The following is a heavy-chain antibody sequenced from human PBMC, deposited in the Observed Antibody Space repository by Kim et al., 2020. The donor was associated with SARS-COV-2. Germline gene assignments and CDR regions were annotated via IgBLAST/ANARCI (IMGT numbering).Heavy chain of an antibody. CDR3: AKVAGYFDWLSDFDY. Sequence: GGSLRLSCAASGFTFDDYAMHWVRQAPGKGLEWVSLISGDGGSTYYADSVKGRFTISRDNSKNSLYLQMNSLRTEDTALYYCAKVAGYFDWLSDFDYWGQGTLVTVSS. CDR2: ISGDGGST. CDR1: GFTFDDYA. V-gene: IGHV3-43*02. J-gene: IGHJ4*02. D-gene: IGHD3-9*01.